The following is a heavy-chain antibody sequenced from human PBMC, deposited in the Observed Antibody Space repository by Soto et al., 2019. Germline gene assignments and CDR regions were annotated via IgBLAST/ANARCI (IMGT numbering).Heavy chain of an antibody. V-gene: IGHV1-2*04. CDR3: ALDILTGYYAFDI. Sequence: GASVKVSCKASGYTFNGYYMHWVRQAPGQGLEWMGWINPNSGGTNYAQKFQGWVTMTRDTSISTAYMELSRLRSDDTAVYYCALDILTGYYAFDIWGQGTMVTVSS. CDR1: GYTFNGYY. CDR2: INPNSGGT. J-gene: IGHJ3*02. D-gene: IGHD3-9*01.